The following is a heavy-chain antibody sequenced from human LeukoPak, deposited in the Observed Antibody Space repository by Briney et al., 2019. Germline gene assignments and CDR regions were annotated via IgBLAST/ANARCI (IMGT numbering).Heavy chain of an antibody. D-gene: IGHD2-15*01. CDR2: INPSGGST. V-gene: IGHV1-46*01. CDR3: ARAPHTGGGPRRLDY. J-gene: IGHJ4*02. CDR1: GYTFTGYY. Sequence: ASVKVSCKASGYTFTGYYIHWVRQAPGQGLEWMGIINPSGGSTSYAQKFQGRVTMTRDTSTSTVYMELSSLRSEDTAVYYCARAPHTGGGPRRLDYWGQGTLVTVSS.